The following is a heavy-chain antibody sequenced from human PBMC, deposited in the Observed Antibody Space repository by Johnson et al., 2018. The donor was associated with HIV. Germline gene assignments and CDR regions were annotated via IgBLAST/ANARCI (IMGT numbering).Heavy chain of an antibody. CDR1: GFTFSNAW. CDR2: IFSVGNT. CDR3: ARDGRDLVTRGGFDV. Sequence: VQLVESGGGLVKPGGSLRLSCAASGFTFSNAWMNWVRQAPGKGLEWVSVIFSVGNTYYADSVKGRFTISRDNSRNMLYLQMNSLRPEDTAVYYCARDGRDLVTRGGFDVWGPGTVVTVSS. J-gene: IGHJ3*01. V-gene: IGHV3-66*02. D-gene: IGHD5-18*01.